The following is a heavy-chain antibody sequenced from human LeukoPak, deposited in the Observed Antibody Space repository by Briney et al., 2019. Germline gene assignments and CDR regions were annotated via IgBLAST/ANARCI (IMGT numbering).Heavy chain of an antibody. Sequence: PSETLSLTCTVSGGSISSYYWSWIRQPPGKGLEWIGYIYYSGSTNYNPSLKSRVTISVDTSKNQFSPKLSSVTAADTAVYYCARRGGGYLYGYYFDYWGQGALVTVSS. J-gene: IGHJ4*02. CDR1: GGSISSYY. CDR2: IYYSGST. D-gene: IGHD1-26*01. V-gene: IGHV4-59*08. CDR3: ARRGGGYLYGYYFDY.